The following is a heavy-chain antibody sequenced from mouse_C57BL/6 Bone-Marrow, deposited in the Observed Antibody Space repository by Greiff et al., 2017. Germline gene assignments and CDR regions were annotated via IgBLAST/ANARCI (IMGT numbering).Heavy chain of an antibody. J-gene: IGHJ2*01. CDR1: GFTFSDYG. V-gene: IGHV5-17*01. Sequence: EVKVVESGGGLVKPGGSLKLSCAASGFTFSDYGMHWVRQAPEKGLEWVAYISSGSSTIYYADTVKGRFTISRDNATNTLFLQMTSLRSVDTAMYYCARGYLDYWGQGTTLSVSS. CDR2: ISSGSSTI. CDR3: ARGYLDY. D-gene: IGHD2-2*01.